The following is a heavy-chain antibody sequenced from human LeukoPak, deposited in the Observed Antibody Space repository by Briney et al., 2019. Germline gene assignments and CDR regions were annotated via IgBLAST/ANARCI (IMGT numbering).Heavy chain of an antibody. Sequence: PGGSLRLSCAASGFTFNNYNMNWVRQAPGKGLEWVSSITSSSTYIYYADSVKGRFTISRDNAKNSLHLQMDSLRPEDTAVYYCARDPYSGNYGAYYYYYMDVWGKGTTVTISS. CDR3: ARDPYSGNYGAYYYYYMDV. CDR1: GFTFNNYN. J-gene: IGHJ6*03. CDR2: ITSSSTYI. V-gene: IGHV3-21*01. D-gene: IGHD1-26*01.